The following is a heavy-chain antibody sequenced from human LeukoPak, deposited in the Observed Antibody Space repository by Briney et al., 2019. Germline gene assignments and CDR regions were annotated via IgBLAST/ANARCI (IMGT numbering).Heavy chain of an antibody. Sequence: GASVKVSCKASGGTFSSYAISWVRQAPGQGLEWMGRIIPILGIANYAQKFQGRVTITADKSTSTAYMELSSLRSEDTAVYYCARDDPGCSSTSCYYYYGMDVWGQGTTVTVSS. CDR3: ARDDPGCSSTSCYYYYGMDV. CDR2: IIPILGIA. D-gene: IGHD2-2*01. CDR1: GGTFSSYA. J-gene: IGHJ6*02. V-gene: IGHV1-69*04.